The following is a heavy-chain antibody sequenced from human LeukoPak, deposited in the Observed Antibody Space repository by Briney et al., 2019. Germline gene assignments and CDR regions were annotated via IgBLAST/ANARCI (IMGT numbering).Heavy chain of an antibody. CDR2: ISSNGGST. CDR1: GFTFSSYA. D-gene: IGHD2-15*01. CDR3: ARGYCSGGSCPLDY. V-gene: IGHV3-64*02. J-gene: IGHJ4*02. Sequence: GRSLRLSCAASGFTFSSYAMHWVRQAPGKGLEYVSAISSNGGSTYYADSVKGRFTISRDNSKNTLYLQMGSLRAEDMAVYYCARGYCSGGSCPLDYWGQGTLVTVSS.